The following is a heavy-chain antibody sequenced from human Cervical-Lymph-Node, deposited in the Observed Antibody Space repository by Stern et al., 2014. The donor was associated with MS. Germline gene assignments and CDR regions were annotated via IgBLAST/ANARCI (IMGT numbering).Heavy chain of an antibody. CDR2: MSSSSSYI. J-gene: IGHJ4*02. CDR1: GFTFSSYS. V-gene: IGHV3-21*01. D-gene: IGHD3-10*01. CDR3: ARDRVGRGLFDY. Sequence: EVQLLQSWGGLVKPVWSLRPSCAASGFTFSSYSMNSVRPSPGTGMEWVSSMSSSSSYICYADSVKGRFTISRDNAKNSLYLQMNSLRAEDTAVYYCARDRVGRGLFDYWGQGTLVTVSS.